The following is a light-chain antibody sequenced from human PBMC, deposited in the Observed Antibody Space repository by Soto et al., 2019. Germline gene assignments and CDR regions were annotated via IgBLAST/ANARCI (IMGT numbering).Light chain of an antibody. V-gene: IGLV2-8*01. CDR3: SSYAGSNIVV. J-gene: IGLJ2*01. CDR2: EVS. CDR1: SSDVGGYNF. Sequence: QSALTQPPSASGSPGQSVTISCTGTSSDVGGYNFVSWYQQHPGKAPKLMIYEVSERPSGVPDRFPGSKSGNTASLTGSGLQAEDEADYYCSSYAGSNIVVFGGGTKLTVL.